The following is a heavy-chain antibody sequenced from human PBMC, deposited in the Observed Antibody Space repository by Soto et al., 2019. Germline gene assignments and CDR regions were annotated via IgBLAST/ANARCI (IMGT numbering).Heavy chain of an antibody. CDR3: ARGNYYGSGSYPEYYGMDV. CDR2: IYYSGHT. D-gene: IGHD3-10*01. CDR1: GGSISTYY. J-gene: IGHJ6*02. Sequence: SETLSLTCTVSGGSISTYYWSWIRQPPGKGLEWIGYIYYSGHTYYNPSLKSRVTMSVDTSRNQLLLQLNSVTAADTAVYYCARGNYYGSGSYPEYYGMDVWGQGTTVTVSS. V-gene: IGHV4-59*01.